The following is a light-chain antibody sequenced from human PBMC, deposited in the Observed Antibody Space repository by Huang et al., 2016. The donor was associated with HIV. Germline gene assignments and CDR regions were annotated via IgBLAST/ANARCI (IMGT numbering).Light chain of an antibody. CDR3: QQYADIPT. CDR1: QSVFFSSTNKNH. CDR2: WAS. V-gene: IGKV4-1*01. J-gene: IGKJ4*01. Sequence: DIVMTQSPDSLAVSLGERATINCKSSQSVFFSSTNKNHLAWYQQKPGQPPRLLIYWASTRESGVPDRFSGSGSETDFTLTINSRQAEDVAVYHCQQYADIPTFGGGTKVEIK.